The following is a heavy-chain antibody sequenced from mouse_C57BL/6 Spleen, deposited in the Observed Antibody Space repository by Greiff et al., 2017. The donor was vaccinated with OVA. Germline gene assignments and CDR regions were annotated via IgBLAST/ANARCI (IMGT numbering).Heavy chain of an antibody. V-gene: IGHV1-80*01. CDR2: IYPGDGDT. Sequence: VQLQQSGAELVKPGASVKISCKASGYAFSSYWMNWVKQRPGKGLEWIGQIYPGDGDTNYNGKFKGKATLTADKSSSTAYMQLSSLTSEDSAVYFCARSNYAYAMDYWGQGTSVTVSS. CDR3: ARSNYAYAMDY. J-gene: IGHJ4*01. CDR1: GYAFSSYW. D-gene: IGHD1-1*01.